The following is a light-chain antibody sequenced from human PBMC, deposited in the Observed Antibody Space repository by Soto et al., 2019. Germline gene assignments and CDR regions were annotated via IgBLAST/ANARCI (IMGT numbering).Light chain of an antibody. CDR3: QQYNNWPPA. Sequence: EIVMTQSPATLSVSPGERATLSCRASHSVSSNLAWYQQKPGQAPRLLIYGASTRATGIPARFSGSGSGTEFTLTISSLQSEDFAVYYCQQYNNWPPACGQGTKVEIK. CDR2: GAS. CDR1: HSVSSN. J-gene: IGKJ1*01. V-gene: IGKV3-15*01.